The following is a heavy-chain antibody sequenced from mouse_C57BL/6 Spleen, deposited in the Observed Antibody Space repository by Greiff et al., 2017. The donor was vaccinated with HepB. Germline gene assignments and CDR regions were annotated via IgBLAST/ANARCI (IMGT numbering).Heavy chain of an antibody. D-gene: IGHD3-3*01. V-gene: IGHV5-17*01. CDR2: ISSGSSTI. CDR3: ARPGGRRAMDY. CDR1: GFTFSDYG. J-gene: IGHJ4*01. Sequence: EVMLVESGGGLVKPGGSLKLSCAASGFTFSDYGMHWVRQAPEKGLEWVAYISSGSSTIYYADTVKGRFTISRDNAKNTLFLQMTSLRSEDTAMYYCARPGGRRAMDYWGQGTSVTVSS.